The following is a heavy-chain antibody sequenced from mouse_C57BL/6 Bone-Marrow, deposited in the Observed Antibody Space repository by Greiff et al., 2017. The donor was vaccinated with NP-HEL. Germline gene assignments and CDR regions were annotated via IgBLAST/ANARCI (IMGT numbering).Heavy chain of an antibody. J-gene: IGHJ2*01. CDR2: ISSGGSYT. CDR1: GFTFSSYG. CDR3: ARQRQLRLRGGYFDY. V-gene: IGHV5-6*02. Sequence: DVKLVESGGDLVKPGGSLKLSCAASGFTFSSYGMSWVRQTPDKRLEWVATISSGGSYTYYPDSVKGRFTISRDNAKNTLYLQMSSLKSEDTAMYYCARQRQLRLRGGYFDYWGQGTTLTVSS. D-gene: IGHD3-2*02.